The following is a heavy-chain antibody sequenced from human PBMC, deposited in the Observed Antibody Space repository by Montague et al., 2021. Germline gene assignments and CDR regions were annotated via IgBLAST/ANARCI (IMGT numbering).Heavy chain of an antibody. J-gene: IGHJ4*02. V-gene: IGHV3-33*01. CDR3: ARGPSAVGGSLPRDY. CDR1: GFTFSSYA. Sequence: SLSLSCAASGFTFSSYAMHWVRQAPGKGLEWVAVIWYDGSNKYYADSVKGRFTISRDNSKKTLFVQMNSLRAEDTAVYYCARGPSAVGGSLPRDYWGQGTLVTGSS. CDR2: IWYDGSNK. D-gene: IGHD2-15*01.